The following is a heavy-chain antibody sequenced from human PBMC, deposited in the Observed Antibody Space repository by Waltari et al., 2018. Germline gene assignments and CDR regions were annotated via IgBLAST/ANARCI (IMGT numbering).Heavy chain of an antibody. J-gene: IGHJ3*02. CDR3: ARKTPGPDAFDI. CDR2: IYTSGST. D-gene: IGHD2-15*01. Sequence: QVQLQESGPGLVRPSQLLSLTCTVSGGSISSGSYYWSWIRQPAGKGLEWIGRIYTSGSTNYNPSLKSRVTISVDTSKNQFSLKLSSVTAADTAVYYCARKTPGPDAFDIWGQGTMVTVSS. CDR1: GGSISSGSYY. V-gene: IGHV4-61*02.